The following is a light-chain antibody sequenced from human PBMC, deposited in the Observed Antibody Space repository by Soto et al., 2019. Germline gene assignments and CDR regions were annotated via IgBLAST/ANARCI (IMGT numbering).Light chain of an antibody. CDR1: QSVSNH. CDR2: GAS. CDR3: QQYNNWPRT. V-gene: IGKV3-15*01. J-gene: IGKJ1*01. Sequence: EIVMTQSPATLSVSPGERATLSCRASQSVSNHLAWYRQTPGQAPRLLIYGASTRATGIPARFSGSGSGTEFTLTISSLQSEDFAVYYCQQYNNWPRTFGQGTKVEIK.